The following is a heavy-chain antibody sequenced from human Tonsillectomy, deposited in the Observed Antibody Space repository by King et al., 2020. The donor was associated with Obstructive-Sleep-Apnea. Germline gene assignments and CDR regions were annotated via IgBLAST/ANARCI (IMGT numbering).Heavy chain of an antibody. D-gene: IGHD3-22*01. J-gene: IGHJ4*02. CDR1: GFTFATYD. V-gene: IGHV3-64D*06. Sequence: VQLVESGGGLVQTGGSLRLSCSASGFTFATYDMHWVRQAPGRGLEYVSFISSSGNTTDYADSLKGRFTISRDNSKNTLYLKVSSLRPEDTAMYYCVRERWFDRRGYWGFWGQGTLVTVSS. CDR2: ISSSGNTT. CDR3: VRERWFDRRGYWGF.